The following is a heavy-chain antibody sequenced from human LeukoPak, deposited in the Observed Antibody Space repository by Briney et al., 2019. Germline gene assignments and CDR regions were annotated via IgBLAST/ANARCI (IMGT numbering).Heavy chain of an antibody. CDR1: GGSISSYY. J-gene: IGHJ4*02. V-gene: IGHV4-59*01. D-gene: IGHD1-26*01. Sequence: PSETLSLTCTVSGGSISSYYWSWIRQPPGKGPEWIGYIYYSGSTNYNPSLKSRVTISVDTSKNQFSLKLSSVTAADTAVYYCARVEWELPFDYWGQGTLVTVSS. CDR2: IYYSGST. CDR3: ARVEWELPFDY.